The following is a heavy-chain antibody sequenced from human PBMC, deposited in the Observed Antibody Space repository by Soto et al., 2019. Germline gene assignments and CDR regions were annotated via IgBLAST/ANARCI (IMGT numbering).Heavy chain of an antibody. J-gene: IGHJ6*02. D-gene: IGHD3-22*01. Sequence: ASVKVSCKASGYTFTGYYMHWVRQAPGQGLEWMGWINPNSGGTNYAQKFQGRVTMTRDTSISTAYMELSRLRSDDTAVYYCARDYYDSSGGYYYYGMDVWGQGTTVTVS. CDR1: GYTFTGYY. CDR2: INPNSGGT. V-gene: IGHV1-2*02. CDR3: ARDYYDSSGGYYYYGMDV.